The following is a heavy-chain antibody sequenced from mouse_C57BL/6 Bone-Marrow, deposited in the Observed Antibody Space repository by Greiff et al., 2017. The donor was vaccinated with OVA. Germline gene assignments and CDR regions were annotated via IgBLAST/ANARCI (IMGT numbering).Heavy chain of an antibody. Sequence: VQLVESGPGLVQPSQSLSITCTVSGFSLTSYGVHWVRQSPGKGLEWLGVIWSGGSTDYNAAFISRLSISKDNSKSQVFFKMNSLQADDTAIYYCARNSGNSDAMDYWGQGTSVTVSS. CDR2: IWSGGST. CDR3: ARNSGNSDAMDY. CDR1: GFSLTSYG. D-gene: IGHD2-1*01. J-gene: IGHJ4*01. V-gene: IGHV2-2*01.